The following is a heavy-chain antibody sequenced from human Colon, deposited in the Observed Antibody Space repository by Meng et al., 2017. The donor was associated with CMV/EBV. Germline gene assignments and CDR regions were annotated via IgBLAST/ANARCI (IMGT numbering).Heavy chain of an antibody. D-gene: IGHD4-23*01. Sequence: GESLKISCAASGFTFSNYAMSWVRQAPGKGLEWVSAISGSGGSTYYTDSVKGRFTISRDNSKNTLYLQMNSLRAEDTAVYYCAKGTGVTGFDYWGQGTLVTVSS. J-gene: IGHJ4*02. CDR2: ISGSGGST. CDR3: AKGTGVTGFDY. CDR1: GFTFSNYA. V-gene: IGHV3-23*01.